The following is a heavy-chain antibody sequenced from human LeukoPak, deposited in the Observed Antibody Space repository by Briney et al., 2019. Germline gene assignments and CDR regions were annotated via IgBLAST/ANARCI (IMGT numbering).Heavy chain of an antibody. Sequence: SETLSLTCTVSGGSISSYYWSWIRQPPGKGLEWIGYIYYSGSTNYNPSLKSRVTISVDTSKNQFSLKLSSVTAADTAVYYCARDGYSYGYPYYYYYMDVWGKGTTVTVSS. J-gene: IGHJ6*03. D-gene: IGHD5-18*01. V-gene: IGHV4-59*01. CDR1: GGSISSYY. CDR2: IYYSGST. CDR3: ARDGYSYGYPYYYYYMDV.